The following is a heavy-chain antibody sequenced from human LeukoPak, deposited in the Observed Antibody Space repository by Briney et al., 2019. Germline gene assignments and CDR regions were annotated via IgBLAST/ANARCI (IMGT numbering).Heavy chain of an antibody. Sequence: SVKVSCKASGGTFSSYAISWVRQAPGQGLEWMGGIIPIFGTANYAQKFQGRVTITADESTSTAYMELSSLRSEDTAVYYCARSTMVRGVKLIYYYMDVWGKGTTVTISS. V-gene: IGHV1-69*13. CDR3: ARSTMVRGVKLIYYYMDV. CDR1: GGTFSSYA. D-gene: IGHD3-10*01. CDR2: IIPIFGTA. J-gene: IGHJ6*03.